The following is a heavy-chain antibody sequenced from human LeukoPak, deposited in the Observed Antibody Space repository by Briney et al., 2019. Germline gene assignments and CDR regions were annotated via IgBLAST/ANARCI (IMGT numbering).Heavy chain of an antibody. V-gene: IGHV1-3*01. CDR2: ISAANGDT. D-gene: IGHD6-19*01. Sequence: GASVKVSCKASGYTLTSNTMHWVRQAPGQRLEWMGWISAANGDTKYSQKFQGRVTITRDTSASTGYMELSSLRSEDTAVYYCAREGYSSGHGGHFDYWGQGTPITVSS. J-gene: IGHJ4*02. CDR1: GYTLTSNT. CDR3: AREGYSSGHGGHFDY.